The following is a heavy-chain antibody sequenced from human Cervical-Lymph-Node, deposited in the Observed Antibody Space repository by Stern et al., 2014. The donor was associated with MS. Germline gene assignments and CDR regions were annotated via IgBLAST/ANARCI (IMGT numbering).Heavy chain of an antibody. CDR2: INPNGGST. CDR1: QYTFTSYH. Sequence: QVQLVQSAAEVKKPGASVKVSCKASQYTFTSYHMHWVRQAPGQGLEWMGIINPNGGSTSYAQKFQGRVTMTRDTSTSTAYMELSGLRSEDTAVYYCTREKYGGNYLDYWGQGTLVTVSS. V-gene: IGHV1-46*03. D-gene: IGHD4-23*01. J-gene: IGHJ4*02. CDR3: TREKYGGNYLDY.